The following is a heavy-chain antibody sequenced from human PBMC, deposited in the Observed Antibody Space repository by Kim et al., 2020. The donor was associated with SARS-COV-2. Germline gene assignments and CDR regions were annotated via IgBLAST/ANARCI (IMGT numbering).Heavy chain of an antibody. CDR3: VTRAENFYGAIDC. D-gene: IGHD3-3*01. J-gene: IGHJ4*02. CDR1: GGSISNSRSY. Sequence: SETLSLTCSISGGSISNSRSYWGWIRQPPGKGLEWIGSIYYRGSTYDNPSLKSRVTISIDMSKNQFSLKLSSVTAADTAVYYCVTRAENFYGAIDCWGQG. CDR2: IYYRGST. V-gene: IGHV4-39*01.